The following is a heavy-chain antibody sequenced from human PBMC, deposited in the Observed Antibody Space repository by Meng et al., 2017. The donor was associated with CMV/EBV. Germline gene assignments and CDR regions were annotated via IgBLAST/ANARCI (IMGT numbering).Heavy chain of an antibody. CDR1: GYTFTGYY. CDR2: INPNSGGT. Sequence: ASVKVSCKASGYTFTGYYMHWVRQAPGQGLEWMGWINPNSGGTNYAQKFQGRVTMTRDTSISTAYVELSRLRSDDTAVYYCARNEYSGSYLKADYWGQGTLVTVSS. D-gene: IGHD1-26*01. CDR3: ARNEYSGSYLKADY. V-gene: IGHV1-2*02. J-gene: IGHJ4*02.